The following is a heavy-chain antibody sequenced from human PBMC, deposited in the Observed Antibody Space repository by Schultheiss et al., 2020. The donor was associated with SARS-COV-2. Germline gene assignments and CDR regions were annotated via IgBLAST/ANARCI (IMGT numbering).Heavy chain of an antibody. CDR1: GGSISSYY. CDR3: ARVRWTTVSYSRGYYYYYMDV. CDR2: IYYSGST. J-gene: IGHJ6*03. D-gene: IGHD4-17*01. V-gene: IGHV4-59*08. Sequence: SETLSLTCTVSGGSISSYYWSWIRQPPGKGLEWIGYIYYSGSTNYNPSLKSRVTISVDTSKNQFSLKLSSVTAADTAVYYCARVRWTTVSYSRGYYYYYMDVWGKGTTVTVSS.